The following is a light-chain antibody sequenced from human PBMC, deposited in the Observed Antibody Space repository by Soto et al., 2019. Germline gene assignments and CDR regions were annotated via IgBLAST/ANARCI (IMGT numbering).Light chain of an antibody. CDR3: SSYTSSSTLCV. J-gene: IGLJ1*01. Sequence: QSALTQAASVSGSPGQSITISCTGTSSDVGGYNYVSWYQQHPGKAPKLMIYDVSNRPSGVSNRFSGSKSGNTASLTISGLQAEDEADYYCSSYTSSSTLCVFGTGTKLTVL. CDR1: SSDVGGYNY. CDR2: DVS. V-gene: IGLV2-14*01.